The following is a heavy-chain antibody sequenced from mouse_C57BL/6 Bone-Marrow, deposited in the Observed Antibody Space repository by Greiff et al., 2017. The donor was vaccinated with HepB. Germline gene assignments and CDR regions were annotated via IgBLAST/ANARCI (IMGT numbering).Heavy chain of an antibody. D-gene: IGHD2-3*01. CDR2: IDPSDSYT. Sequence: QVQLKQPGAELVRPGTSVKLSCKASGYTFTSYWMHWVKQRPGQGLEWIGVIDPSDSYTNYNQKFKGKATLTVDTSSSTAYMQLSSLTSEDSAVYYCADGYYLYWGQGTTLTVSS. CDR3: ADGYYLY. J-gene: IGHJ2*01. CDR1: GYTFTSYW. V-gene: IGHV1-59*01.